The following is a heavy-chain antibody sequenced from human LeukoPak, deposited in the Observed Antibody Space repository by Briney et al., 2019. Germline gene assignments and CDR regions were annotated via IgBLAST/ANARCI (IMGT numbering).Heavy chain of an antibody. V-gene: IGHV3-23*01. CDR2: ISGSGGST. Sequence: GGSLSLSWAAPGSPFSGYPMGWARQPPGRGLGWVPAISGSGGSTYYADSVKGRFTISRDSSENTLYLQMNSLRVEDTAVYYCAKVSLGFYWYFDLWGRGTLVTVSS. CDR3: AKVSLGFYWYFDL. D-gene: IGHD7-27*01. J-gene: IGHJ2*01. CDR1: GSPFSGYP.